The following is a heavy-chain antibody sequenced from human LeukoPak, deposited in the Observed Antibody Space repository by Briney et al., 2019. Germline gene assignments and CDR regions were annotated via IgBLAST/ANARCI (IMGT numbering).Heavy chain of an antibody. V-gene: IGHV3-21*01. CDR3: AREHSGYDFPGRDYYYMDV. J-gene: IGHJ6*03. CDR2: ISSTSRSYI. CDR1: GFTFSSYS. Sequence: GGSLRLSCAASGFTFSSYSMNWVRQAPGKGLEWVSSISSTSRSYIYYADSVKGRFTISRDNAKNSLYLQMNSLRAEDTAVYYCAREHSGYDFPGRDYYYMDVWGKGTTVTVSS. D-gene: IGHD5-12*01.